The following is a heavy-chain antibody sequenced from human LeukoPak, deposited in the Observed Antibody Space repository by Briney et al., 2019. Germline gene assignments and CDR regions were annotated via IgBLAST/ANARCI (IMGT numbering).Heavy chain of an antibody. D-gene: IGHD3-10*01. CDR1: GYTFTSYG. CDR2: ISAYNGNT. Sequence: ASVKVSCKASGYTFTSYGISWVRQAPGQGLEWMGWISAYNGNTNYAQKLQGRVTMTRNTSISTAYMELSSLRSEDTAVYYCARGVLWFGELLYWFDPWGQGTLVTVSS. V-gene: IGHV1-18*01. J-gene: IGHJ5*02. CDR3: ARGVLWFGELLYWFDP.